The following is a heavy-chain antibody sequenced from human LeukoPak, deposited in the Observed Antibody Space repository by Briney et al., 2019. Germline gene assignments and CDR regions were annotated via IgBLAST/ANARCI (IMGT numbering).Heavy chain of an antibody. CDR2: IYYSGST. CDR3: ARPRSLWLGNDAFDI. D-gene: IGHD6-19*01. J-gene: IGHJ3*02. V-gene: IGHV4-59*08. Sequence: SETLSLTCTVSGGSMSNYYWTWIRQPPGKGLEWIGYIYYSGSTNYNPSLKSRVTISVDTSKNQFSLNLSSVTAADAAVYYCARPRSLWLGNDAFDIWGQGTLVTVSS. CDR1: GGSMSNYY.